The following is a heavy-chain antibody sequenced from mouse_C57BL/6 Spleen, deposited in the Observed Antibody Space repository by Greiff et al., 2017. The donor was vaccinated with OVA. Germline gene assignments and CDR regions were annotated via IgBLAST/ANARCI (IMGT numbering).Heavy chain of an antibody. Sequence: EVQVVESGGGLVKPGGSLKLSCAASGFTFSSYTMSWVRQTPEKRLEWVATISGGGGNTYYPDSVKGRFTISRDNAKNTLYLQMSSLRSEDTALYYCASPTVVASRYWYFDVWGTGTTVTVSS. J-gene: IGHJ1*03. CDR2: ISGGGGNT. V-gene: IGHV5-9*01. CDR3: ASPTVVASRYWYFDV. CDR1: GFTFSSYT. D-gene: IGHD1-1*01.